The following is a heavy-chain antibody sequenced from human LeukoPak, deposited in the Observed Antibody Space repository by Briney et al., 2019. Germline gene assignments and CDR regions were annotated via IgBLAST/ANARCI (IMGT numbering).Heavy chain of an antibody. Sequence: GGSLRLSCAAAGFTFSNYAMTWVRQAPGKGLEWVSSISGSGGSTYYADSVKGRFTISRYNSKNTLYLQMYSLRAEDTAVYYCAREPYTIFGVVPTFDYWGQGTLVTVSS. CDR1: GFTFSNYA. CDR3: AREPYTIFGVVPTFDY. CDR2: ISGSGGST. D-gene: IGHD3-3*01. J-gene: IGHJ4*02. V-gene: IGHV3-23*01.